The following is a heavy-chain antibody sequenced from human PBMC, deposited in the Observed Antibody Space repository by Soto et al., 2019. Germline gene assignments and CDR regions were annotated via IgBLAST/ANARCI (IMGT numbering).Heavy chain of an antibody. CDR3: ARSITGTTYYYYYYMDV. D-gene: IGHD1-7*01. V-gene: IGHV4-34*01. J-gene: IGHJ6*03. CDR1: GGSFIGYC. CDR2: INHSGST. Sequence: SETLSLTCAVYGGSFIGYCWSWIRQPPGKGLEWIGEINHSGSTNYNPSLKSRVTISVDTSKNQFSLKLSSVTAADTAVYYCARSITGTTYYYYYYMDVWGKGTTVTVSS.